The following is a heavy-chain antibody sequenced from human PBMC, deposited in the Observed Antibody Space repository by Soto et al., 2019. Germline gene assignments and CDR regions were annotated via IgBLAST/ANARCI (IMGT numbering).Heavy chain of an antibody. Sequence: GGSLRLSCAASGFTFSRYAMHWVRQAPGKGLEWVAVISYDGSNKYYADSVKGRFTISRDNSKNTLYLQMNSLRAEDTAVYYCARAFGLAVAGAPHYYYYYGMDVWGQGTTVTVSS. J-gene: IGHJ6*02. CDR1: GFTFSRYA. D-gene: IGHD6-19*01. CDR2: ISYDGSNK. CDR3: ARAFGLAVAGAPHYYYYYGMDV. V-gene: IGHV3-30-3*01.